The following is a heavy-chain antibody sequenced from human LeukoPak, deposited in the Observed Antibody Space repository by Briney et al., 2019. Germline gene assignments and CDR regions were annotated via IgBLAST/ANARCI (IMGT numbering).Heavy chain of an antibody. CDR3: ARSLEFSRDYGDYGALGPFDY. CDR1: GFTFTSHG. D-gene: IGHD4-17*01. Sequence: PGGSLRLSCAASGFTFTSHGMHWVRQAPGKGLEWVAHIRYDGSNKYYADSVKGRFTISRDNSKNTLYLQMNSLRAEDTAVYYCARSLEFSRDYGDYGALGPFDYWGQGTLVTVSS. J-gene: IGHJ4*02. CDR2: IRYDGSNK. V-gene: IGHV3-30*02.